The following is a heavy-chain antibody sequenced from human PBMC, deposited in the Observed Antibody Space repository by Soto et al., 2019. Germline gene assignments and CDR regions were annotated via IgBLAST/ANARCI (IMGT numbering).Heavy chain of an antibody. CDR3: ARGRGSTGYLGREHYFDY. Sequence: EVQVVESGGGXVXXXXXLRLSCAASGFSVTNNYMNWVRQAPGKGLEWVSIIDIGGNTYYADSVKDRFTISRDNSRNTLYLHMDSLRAEDTAVYYCARGRGSTGYLGREHYFDYWGQGTLVTVSP. CDR1: GFSVTNNY. J-gene: IGHJ4*02. D-gene: IGHD2-2*01. CDR2: IDIGGNT. V-gene: IGHV3-66*01.